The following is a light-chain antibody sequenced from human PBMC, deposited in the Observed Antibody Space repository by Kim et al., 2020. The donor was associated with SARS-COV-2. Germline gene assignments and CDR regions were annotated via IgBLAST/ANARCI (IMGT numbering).Light chain of an antibody. V-gene: IGLV1-47*01. Sequence: GQRDNVSCSASSYNLGSNHAFWYQQTPGTAPKLLIYRNTHRPSGVPDRFSGSNSGTSASLAISGLRSEDEADYYCAAWDDSLSGPVFGGGTQLTVL. CDR1: SYNLGSNH. CDR3: AAWDDSLSGPV. J-gene: IGLJ3*02. CDR2: RNT.